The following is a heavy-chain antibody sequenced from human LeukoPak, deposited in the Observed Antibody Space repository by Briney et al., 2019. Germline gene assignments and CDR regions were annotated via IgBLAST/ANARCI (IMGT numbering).Heavy chain of an antibody. CDR2: ISSGSSAT. CDR1: GFTFTTYS. V-gene: IGHV3-21*01. D-gene: IGHD4-17*01. CDR3: ARGHTAVTRHFDF. J-gene: IGHJ4*02. Sequence: GGSLRLSCEASGFTFTTYSMSWVRQAPGKGLEWVAIISSGSSATISADALKGRFTISTDESTNSLYLDMNSLRAEDTAVYYCARGHTAVTRHFDFWGQGTLVTVSS.